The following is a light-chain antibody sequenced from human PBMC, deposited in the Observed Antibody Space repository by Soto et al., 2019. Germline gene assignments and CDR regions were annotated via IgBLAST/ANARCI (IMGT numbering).Light chain of an antibody. V-gene: IGKV3-15*01. CDR2: GAS. CDR1: QSVDSN. J-gene: IGKJ1*01. Sequence: KQSPATLSVSTGESATLSCRASQSVDSNLDCYQQKPGQAPRLLIYGASTRSTGISARFSGSGSGTEFTLTISSLQSEDFGVYYCQQYNNWWTFGQGTKGEI. CDR3: QQYNNWWT.